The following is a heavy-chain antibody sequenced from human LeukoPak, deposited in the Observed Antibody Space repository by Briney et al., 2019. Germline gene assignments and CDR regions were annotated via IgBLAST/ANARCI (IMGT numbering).Heavy chain of an antibody. D-gene: IGHD6-19*01. CDR2: IYTSGST. CDR1: GGSISSYY. CDR3: ARDSKAVAGRDPNYYYYMDV. V-gene: IGHV4-4*07. J-gene: IGHJ6*03. Sequence: PSETLSLTCTVSGGSISSYYWSWIRQPARKGLEWIGRIYTSGSTNYNPSLKSRVTMSVDTSKNQFSLKLSSVTAADTAVYYCARDSKAVAGRDPNYYYYMDVWGKGTTVTVSS.